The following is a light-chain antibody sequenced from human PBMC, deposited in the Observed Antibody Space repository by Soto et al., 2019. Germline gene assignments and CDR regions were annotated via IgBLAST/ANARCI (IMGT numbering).Light chain of an antibody. CDR1: QSISSW. V-gene: IGKV1-5*03. Sequence: DIQMTQSPSTLSASVGDRVTITCRASQSISSWLAWYQQKPGKAPKLLIYKASSLESGVPSRFSGSGSGTEFTLTISSLQPDDFATYYCQQYNSYSVTFGQGTKLKIK. CDR2: KAS. CDR3: QQYNSYSVT. J-gene: IGKJ2*01.